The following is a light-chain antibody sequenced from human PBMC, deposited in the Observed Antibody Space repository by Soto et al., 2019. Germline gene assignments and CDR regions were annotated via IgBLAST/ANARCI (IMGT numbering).Light chain of an antibody. V-gene: IGLV1-51*01. Sequence: QSVLTQPPSVSAAPGQKVTISCSGSNSNIGNNYVSWYQQLPGTATNLLIYDDDKRPSEIPDQFSVAKSGASATLDITGLQPGDEDDYYCGTWDSGLSAGPVFGGGTKLTVL. CDR2: DDD. CDR3: GTWDSGLSAGPV. CDR1: NSNIGNNY. J-gene: IGLJ3*02.